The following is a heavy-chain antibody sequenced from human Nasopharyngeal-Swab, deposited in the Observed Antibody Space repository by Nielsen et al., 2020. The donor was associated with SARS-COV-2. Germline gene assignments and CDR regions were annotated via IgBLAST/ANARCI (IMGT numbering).Heavy chain of an antibody. CDR3: ARDFLLGRVPNWFDP. D-gene: IGHD1-1*01. CDR2: IKQDGSEK. Sequence: GESLKISCAASGFTFSSYWMSWVRQAPGKGLEWVANIKQDGSEKYYVDSVKGRFTISRDNVKNSLYLQMNSLRAEDTAVYYCARDFLLGRVPNWFDPWGQGTLVTVSS. J-gene: IGHJ5*02. V-gene: IGHV3-7*01. CDR1: GFTFSSYW.